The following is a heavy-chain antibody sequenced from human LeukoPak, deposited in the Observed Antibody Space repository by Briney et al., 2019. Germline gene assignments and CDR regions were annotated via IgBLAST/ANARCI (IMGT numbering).Heavy chain of an antibody. CDR2: IIPIIGTA. CDR3: ARGSERNSEDYDY. CDR1: GYTFSSYS. Sequence: GSSVKVSCKASGYTFSSYSISWVRQAPGQGLEWMGRIIPIIGTANYAQKFQGRVTITTDESTSTAYMELSSLRSEDTAVYYCARGSERNSEDYDYWGQGTLVTVSS. D-gene: IGHD4-23*01. V-gene: IGHV1-69*05. J-gene: IGHJ4*02.